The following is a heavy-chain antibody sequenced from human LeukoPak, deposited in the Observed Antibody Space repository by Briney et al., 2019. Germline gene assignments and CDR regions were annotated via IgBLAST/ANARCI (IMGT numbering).Heavy chain of an antibody. D-gene: IGHD4-17*01. V-gene: IGHV3-66*01. CDR3: AGRYGDYGPGGYGMDV. J-gene: IGHJ6*02. Sequence: PGGSLRLSCAASGFTVSSNYMSWVRQAPGKGLEWVSVIYSGGSTYYADSVKGRFTISRDNSKNTLYLQMNSLRAEDTAVYYCAGRYGDYGPGGYGMDVWGQGTTVTVSS. CDR2: IYSGGST. CDR1: GFTVSSNY.